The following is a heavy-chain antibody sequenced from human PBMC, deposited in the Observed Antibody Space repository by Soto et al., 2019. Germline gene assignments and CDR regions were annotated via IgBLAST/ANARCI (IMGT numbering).Heavy chain of an antibody. V-gene: IGHV3-11*01. CDR2: ISSSGSTI. CDR1: GFTFSDYY. CDR3: ARASWPAVAGTPVSY. D-gene: IGHD6-19*01. Sequence: GGSLRLSCAASGFTFSDYYMSWIRQAPGKGLEWVSYISSSGSTIYYADSVKGRFTISRDNAKNSLYLQMNSLRAEDTAVYYCARASWPAVAGTPVSYWGQGTLVTVSS. J-gene: IGHJ4*02.